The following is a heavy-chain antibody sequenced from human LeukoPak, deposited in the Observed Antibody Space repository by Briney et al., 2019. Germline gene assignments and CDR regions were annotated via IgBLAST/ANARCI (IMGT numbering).Heavy chain of an antibody. Sequence: PSETLSLTCTVSGDSISSKYWSWIRQPAGKGLEWIGRIYTSGSTNYNPSLKSRVTMSVDTSKNQFSLKLSSVTAADTAVYYCARDGLGYSGYDLDLYAFDIWGQGTMVTVSS. J-gene: IGHJ3*02. CDR1: GDSISSKY. D-gene: IGHD5-12*01. V-gene: IGHV4-4*07. CDR2: IYTSGST. CDR3: ARDGLGYSGYDLDLYAFDI.